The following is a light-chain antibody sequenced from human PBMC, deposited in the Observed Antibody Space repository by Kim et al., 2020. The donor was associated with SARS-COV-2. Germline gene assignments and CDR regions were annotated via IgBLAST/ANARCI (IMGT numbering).Light chain of an antibody. Sequence: GRTVTLPCGLASGPVSSGHYPSWYQQTPGQAPRTLIYTTNTRASGVADRFSGSILGDKAALTISGAQAGDESDYYCVLYMGGGISVFGGGTQLTVL. CDR2: TTN. V-gene: IGLV8-61*01. J-gene: IGLJ3*02. CDR3: VLYMGGGISV. CDR1: SGPVSSGHY.